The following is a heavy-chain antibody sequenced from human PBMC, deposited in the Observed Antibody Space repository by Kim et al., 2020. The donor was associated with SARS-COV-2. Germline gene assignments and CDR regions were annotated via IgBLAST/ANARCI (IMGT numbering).Heavy chain of an antibody. CDR3: VKDRSQWELLGLGWFDP. CDR1: GFTFSSYA. Sequence: GGSLRLSCSASGFTFSSYAMHWVRQAPGKGLEYVSAISSNGGSTYYADSVKGRFTISRDNSKNTLYLQMSSLRAEDTAVYYCVKDRSQWELLGLGWFDPWGQGTLVTVSS. CDR2: ISSNGGST. D-gene: IGHD1-26*01. V-gene: IGHV3-64D*06. J-gene: IGHJ5*02.